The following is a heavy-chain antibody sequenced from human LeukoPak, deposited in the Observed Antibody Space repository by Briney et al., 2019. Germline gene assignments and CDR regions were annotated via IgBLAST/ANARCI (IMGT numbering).Heavy chain of an antibody. CDR3: TINDYYDSSGYDY. CDR1: GYTFTGYY. V-gene: IGHV1-2*02. D-gene: IGHD3-22*01. J-gene: IGHJ4*02. CDR2: INPNSGGT. Sequence: ASVKVSCKASGYTFTGYYMHWVRQAPGQGLEWMGWINPNSGGTNYAQKFQGRVTMTRDTSISTAYMELSRLRSDDTAVYYCTINDYYDSSGYDYWGQGTLVTVSS.